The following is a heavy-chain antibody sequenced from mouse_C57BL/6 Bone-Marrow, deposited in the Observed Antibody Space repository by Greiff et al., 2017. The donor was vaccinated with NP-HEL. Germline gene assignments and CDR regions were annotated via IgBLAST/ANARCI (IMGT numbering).Heavy chain of an antibody. Sequence: VQLQQSGPVLVKPGASVKMSCKASGYTFTDYYMNWVKQSHGKSLEWIGVINPYNGGTSFNQKFKGKATLTVDKSSSTAYMELNSLTSEDSAVYYCARWGYYSSKDWYFDVWGTGTTVTVSS. J-gene: IGHJ1*03. V-gene: IGHV1-19*01. CDR1: GYTFTDYY. D-gene: IGHD1-1*01. CDR2: INPYNGGT. CDR3: ARWGYYSSKDWYFDV.